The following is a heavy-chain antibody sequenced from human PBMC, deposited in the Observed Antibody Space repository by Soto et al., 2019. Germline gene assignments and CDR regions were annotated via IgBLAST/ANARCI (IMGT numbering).Heavy chain of an antibody. CDR3: ARSGYFDY. CDR2: ISSTGNTI. J-gene: IGHJ4*02. Sequence: EVQVVESGGGLVQPGGSLRLSCAASGFTFSTYSMNWVRQAPGKGLEWVSYISSTGNTIYYPDSVKGRFTISRDTAKKSLYLQMNSLRAEDTAVYYCARSGYFDYWGQGTLVTDSS. CDR1: GFTFSTYS. V-gene: IGHV3-48*01. D-gene: IGHD2-8*02.